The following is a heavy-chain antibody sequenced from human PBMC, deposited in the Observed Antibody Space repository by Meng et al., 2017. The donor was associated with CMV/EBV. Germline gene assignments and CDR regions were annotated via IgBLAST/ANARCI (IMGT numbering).Heavy chain of an antibody. D-gene: IGHD3-22*01. V-gene: IGHV4-39*07. CDR2: IYYSGST. Sequence: QRQLQDSGPGLVKPSDTLSLTCTVSGGSISSSSYYWGWIRQPPGKGLEWIGSIYYSGSTYYNPSLKSRVTISVDTSKNQFSLKLSSVTAADTAVYYCARGVVTMIVVYDPWGQGTLVTVSS. J-gene: IGHJ5*02. CDR3: ARGVVTMIVVYDP. CDR1: GGSISSSSYY.